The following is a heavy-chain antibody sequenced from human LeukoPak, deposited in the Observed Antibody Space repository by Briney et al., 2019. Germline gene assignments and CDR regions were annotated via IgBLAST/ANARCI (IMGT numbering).Heavy chain of an antibody. J-gene: IGHJ4*02. D-gene: IGHD6-13*01. CDR3: ARGGRGEQQLVYFDY. V-gene: IGHV1-69*05. Sequence: SVKVSCKASGGTFSSYAISWVRQAPGQGLEWMGGIIPIFGTANYAQKFQGRVTITTDESTSTAYMELSSLRSEDTAVYYYARGGRGEQQLVYFDYWGQGTLVTVSS. CDR1: GGTFSSYA. CDR2: IIPIFGTA.